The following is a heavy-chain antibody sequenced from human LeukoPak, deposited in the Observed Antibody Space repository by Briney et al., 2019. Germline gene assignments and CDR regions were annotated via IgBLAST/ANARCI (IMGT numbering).Heavy chain of an antibody. D-gene: IGHD6-19*01. CDR3: ARDPDSSGWYAFDY. CDR1: GFTFSDYY. V-gene: IGHV3-11*04. Sequence: TGGSLRLSCAASGFTFSDYYMSWIRQAPGKGLEWVSYISSSGSTIYYADSVKGRFTISRDNSKNTLYLQMNSLRAEDTAVYYCARDPDSSGWYAFDYWGQGTLVTVSS. J-gene: IGHJ4*02. CDR2: ISSSGSTI.